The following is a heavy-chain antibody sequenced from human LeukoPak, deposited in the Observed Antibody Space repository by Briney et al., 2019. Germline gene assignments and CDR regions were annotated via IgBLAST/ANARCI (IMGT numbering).Heavy chain of an antibody. V-gene: IGHV1-2*02. D-gene: IGHD1-1*01. Sequence: GASVKVSCKASGGTFSSYAISWVRQAPGQGLEWMGGINPNSGGTNYAQKFQGRVTMTRDTSISTAYMELSRLRSDDTAVYYCARGDGYINYYYYMDVWGKGTTVTVSS. CDR1: GGTFSSYA. CDR2: INPNSGGT. CDR3: ARGDGYINYYYYMDV. J-gene: IGHJ6*03.